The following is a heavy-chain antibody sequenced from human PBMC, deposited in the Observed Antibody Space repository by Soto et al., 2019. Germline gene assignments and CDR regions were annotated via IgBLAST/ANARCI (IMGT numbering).Heavy chain of an antibody. D-gene: IGHD3-3*01. CDR3: AREAITIFGEQRFGP. Sequence: PSETLSLTCAVYGGSFSGYYWSWIRQPPGKGLEWIGEINHSGSTNYNPSLKSRVSMSVDTSKNQFSLKLSSVAAADTAVYYCAREAITIFGEQRFGPWGHGTLVTVSS. V-gene: IGHV4-34*01. CDR2: INHSGST. J-gene: IGHJ5*02. CDR1: GGSFSGYY.